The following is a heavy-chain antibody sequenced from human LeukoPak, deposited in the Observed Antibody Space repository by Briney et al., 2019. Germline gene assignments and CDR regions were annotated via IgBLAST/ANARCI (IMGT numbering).Heavy chain of an antibody. CDR3: VRGAGWLPDY. CDR1: GASLSSYY. J-gene: IGHJ4*02. Sequence: SETLSLTCTVSGASLSSYYCSWIRQSPGKGLEWIGLISYSGSTKYNSSLESRVTISTDTSKSQCSLKLSSVTAAGTAVYYCVRGAGWLPDYWGQGTLVTVSS. CDR2: ISYSGST. V-gene: IGHV4-59*01. D-gene: IGHD5-24*01.